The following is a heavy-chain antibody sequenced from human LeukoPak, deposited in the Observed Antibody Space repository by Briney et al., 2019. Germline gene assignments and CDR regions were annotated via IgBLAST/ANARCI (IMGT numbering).Heavy chain of an antibody. V-gene: IGHV4-39*07. D-gene: IGHD3-10*01. CDR3: ARWARGLRGYWFDP. CDR2: VYYSGTT. J-gene: IGHJ5*02. CDR1: GGSISLSYYY. Sequence: SETLSLTCSVSGGSISLSYYYWGWIRQPPGKALEWIGSVYYSGTTSYNPSLKSRVTISVDMSKNHFSLRLSSVTAADTAVYYCARWARGLRGYWFDPWGQGTLVTVSS.